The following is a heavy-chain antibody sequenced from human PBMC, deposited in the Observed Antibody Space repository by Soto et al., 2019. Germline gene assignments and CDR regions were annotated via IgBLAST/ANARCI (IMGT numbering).Heavy chain of an antibody. V-gene: IGHV3-21*01. CDR1: GFTFSSYS. CDR3: ARSHSSSPLFDY. D-gene: IGHD6-6*01. Sequence: EVQLVESGGGLVKPGGSLRLSCAASGFTFSSYSMNWVRQAPGKGPEWVSSISSSSSYIYYADSVKGRFTISRDNAKNSLYLQMNSLRAEDTAVYYCARSHSSSPLFDYWGQGTLVTVSS. J-gene: IGHJ4*02. CDR2: ISSSSSYI.